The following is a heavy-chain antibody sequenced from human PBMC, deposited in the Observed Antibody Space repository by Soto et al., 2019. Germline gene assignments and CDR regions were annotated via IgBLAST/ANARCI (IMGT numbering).Heavy chain of an antibody. J-gene: IGHJ3*02. CDR3: ARDSSDYGVFAFDI. D-gene: IGHD3-22*01. CDR2: IYYSGST. Sequence: PSETLSLTCTVSGGSGSSGSYYWSWIRQPPGKGLEWIGYIYYSGSTDYKPSLKSRVTISVDTSKTQFSLKLSSVTAADTAVYYCARDSSDYGVFAFDIWGQGTMVTVSS. CDR1: GGSGSSGSYY. V-gene: IGHV4-61*01.